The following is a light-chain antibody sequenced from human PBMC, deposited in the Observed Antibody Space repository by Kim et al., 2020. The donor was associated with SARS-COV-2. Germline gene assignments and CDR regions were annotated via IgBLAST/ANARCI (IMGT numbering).Light chain of an antibody. V-gene: IGKV1-5*03. Sequence: DIQMTQSPSTLSASVGDRVTITCRASQSISTWLAWYQQKPGKAPTLLIYKASNLESGVPSRFSGRGSGTEFTLTISNLQPEDFATYFCLQHNTYPITFGQGTRLEIK. CDR1: QSISTW. J-gene: IGKJ5*01. CDR3: LQHNTYPIT. CDR2: KAS.